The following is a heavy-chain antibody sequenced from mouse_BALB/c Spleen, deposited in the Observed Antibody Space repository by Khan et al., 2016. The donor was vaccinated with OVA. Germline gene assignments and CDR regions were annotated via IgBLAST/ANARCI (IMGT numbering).Heavy chain of an antibody. CDR2: IDPNYGGT. V-gene: IGHV1-39*01. Sequence: VQLQQPGPELAKPGASVKISCKASGSSFTGYNMNWVKQSNGKSLEWIGNIDPNYGGTSYNQKFKGKATLTADKSSSTAYMQLKSLTSDDSAVYYCARDAGSSYWFAYWGQGTLVTVSA. D-gene: IGHD1-1*01. CDR1: GSSFTGYN. J-gene: IGHJ3*01. CDR3: ARDAGSSYWFAY.